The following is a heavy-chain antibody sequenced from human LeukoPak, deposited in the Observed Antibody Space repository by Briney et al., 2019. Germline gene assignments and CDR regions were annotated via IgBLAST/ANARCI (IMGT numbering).Heavy chain of an antibody. CDR3: ARATLSDYYFNY. CDR1: GYTFTSYY. Sequence: GASVKVSCKASGYTFTSYYMHWVRQAPGQGLEWMGIINPSGGSTSYAQKFQGRVTMTRDTSTNTVYMELSSLRSEDTAVYFCARATLSDYYFNYWGQRTLVTVSS. CDR2: INPSGGST. J-gene: IGHJ4*02. V-gene: IGHV1-46*01.